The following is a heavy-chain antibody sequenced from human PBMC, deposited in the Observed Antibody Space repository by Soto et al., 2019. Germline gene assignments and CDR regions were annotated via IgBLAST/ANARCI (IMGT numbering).Heavy chain of an antibody. V-gene: IGHV4-31*03. D-gene: IGHD2-15*01. CDR1: GGSISSGGYY. J-gene: IGHJ4*02. Sequence: TLSLTCTVSGGSISSGGYYWSWIRQHPGKGLEWIGYIYYSGSTYYNPSLKSRVTISVDTSKNQFSLKLSSVTAADTAVYYCAREIGDCSGGSCYFGGLWGQGTLVTVSS. CDR2: IYYSGST. CDR3: AREIGDCSGGSCYFGGL.